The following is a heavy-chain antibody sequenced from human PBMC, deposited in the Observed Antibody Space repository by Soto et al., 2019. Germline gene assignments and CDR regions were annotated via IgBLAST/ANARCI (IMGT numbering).Heavy chain of an antibody. Sequence: ASVKVSCPASGYTFTSYGISWVRQAPGQGLERMGWISASNGNTNYAQKLQGRVTMTTDTSTSTAYMELRSLRSDDTAVYYCAREVAAAGTGWFDPWGQGTLVTVSS. J-gene: IGHJ5*02. V-gene: IGHV1-18*01. D-gene: IGHD6-13*01. CDR3: AREVAAAGTGWFDP. CDR2: ISASNGNT. CDR1: GYTFTSYG.